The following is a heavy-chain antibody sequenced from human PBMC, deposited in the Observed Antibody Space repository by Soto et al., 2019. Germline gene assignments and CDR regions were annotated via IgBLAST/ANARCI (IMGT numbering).Heavy chain of an antibody. D-gene: IGHD1-26*01. Sequence: GGSLRLSCAASGFTFSSYAMHWVRQAPGKGLEWVAVISYDGSNKYYADSVKGRFTISRDNSKNTLYLQMNSLRAEDTAVYYCARDLSEPPTPWGHNWFDPWGQGTLVTVSS. CDR2: ISYDGSNK. CDR3: ARDLSEPPTPWGHNWFDP. J-gene: IGHJ5*02. V-gene: IGHV3-30-3*01. CDR1: GFTFSSYA.